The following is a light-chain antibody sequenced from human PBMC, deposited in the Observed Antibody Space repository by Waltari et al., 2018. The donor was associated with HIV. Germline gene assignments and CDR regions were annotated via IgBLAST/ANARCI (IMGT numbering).Light chain of an antibody. CDR2: TDN. CDR3: SSWDDRLNGQGV. J-gene: IGLJ3*02. V-gene: IGLV1-44*01. Sequence: QSVLTQPPSASGTPGPTVTISCSGTRSNIGSNTVNWYQLLPGTAPQLLIYTDNERPSGVPGRFSGSRSGASASLAISGLQPEDEADYYCSSWDDRLNGQGVFGGGTKLTVL. CDR1: RSNIGSNT.